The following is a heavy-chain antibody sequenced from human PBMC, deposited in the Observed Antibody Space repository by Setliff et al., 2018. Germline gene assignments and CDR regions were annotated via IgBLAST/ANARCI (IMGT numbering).Heavy chain of an antibody. CDR1: GFTFSSYN. V-gene: IGHV3-21*03. Sequence: GSLRLSCAASGFTFSSYNMNWVRQAPGKGLEWVSSISGSGTYTYYADSVKGRFTISRDNAKDSLYLQMNSLRAEDTAVYYCARTAGSSSASGFDYWGQGTLVTVSS. CDR2: ISGSGTYT. CDR3: ARTAGSSSASGFDY. D-gene: IGHD2-15*01. J-gene: IGHJ4*02.